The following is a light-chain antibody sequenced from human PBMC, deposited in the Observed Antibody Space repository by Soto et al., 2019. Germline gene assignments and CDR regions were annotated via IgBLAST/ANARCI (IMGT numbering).Light chain of an antibody. CDR1: SSDIGRYTY. V-gene: IGLV2-14*01. Sequence: QSALTQPASVSGSPGQSITISCTGSSSDIGRYTYVSWYQQHVGKAPKLIIHDVSYRPSGISYRFSGSKSCNTASLTISGLQADDEADYYCTSYTTSSTYVFGSGTKLTV. CDR3: TSYTTSSTYV. J-gene: IGLJ1*01. CDR2: DVS.